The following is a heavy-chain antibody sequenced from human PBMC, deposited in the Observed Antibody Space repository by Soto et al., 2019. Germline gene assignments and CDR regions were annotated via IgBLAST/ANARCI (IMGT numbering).Heavy chain of an antibody. Sequence: QVQLQESGPGLVKPSETLSLTCTVSGDSVISGSYYWSWIRQPPGTGLEWIGYISYSGITKYNHPLKSRVTISLDTSKNQFSLKLSSVTAADMAVYYCARYKRYYTGSGSYAYYFGLDVWGQGTTVTVSS. CDR1: GDSVISGSYY. CDR3: ARYKRYYTGSGSYAYYFGLDV. CDR2: ISYSGIT. D-gene: IGHD3-10*01. J-gene: IGHJ6*02. V-gene: IGHV4-61*01.